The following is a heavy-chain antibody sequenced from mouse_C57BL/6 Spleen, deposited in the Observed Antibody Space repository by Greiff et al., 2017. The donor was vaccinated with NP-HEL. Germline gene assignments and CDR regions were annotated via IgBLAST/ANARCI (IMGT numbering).Heavy chain of an antibody. D-gene: IGHD1-1*01. Sequence: EVQLQQSGAELVRPGASVKLSCTASGFNIKDYYMHWVKQRPEQGLEWIGRIDPEDGDTEYAPKFQGKATMTADTSSNTAYLQLSSLTSEDTAVYYCTFITTVVATGDYWGQGTTLTVSS. CDR1: GFNIKDYY. CDR2: IDPEDGDT. V-gene: IGHV14-1*01. CDR3: TFITTVVATGDY. J-gene: IGHJ2*01.